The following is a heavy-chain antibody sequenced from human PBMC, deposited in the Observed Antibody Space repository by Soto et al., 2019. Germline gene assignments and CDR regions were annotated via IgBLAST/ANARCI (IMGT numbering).Heavy chain of an antibody. CDR2: IIPMCGTA. CDR1: RVAFSTFI. D-gene: IGHD6-19*01. V-gene: IGHV1-69*13. J-gene: IGHJ6*02. CDR3: AKVRYSSPMGYYYGMDV. Sequence: RSSVKVSFKASRVAFSTFIVTWVRQSPGLGLEWVGGIIPMCGTANYAQKVQGRVTITADESTSTSYSEVNNLRSEDTAVYYCAKVRYSSPMGYYYGMDVWGQGTTVTVSS.